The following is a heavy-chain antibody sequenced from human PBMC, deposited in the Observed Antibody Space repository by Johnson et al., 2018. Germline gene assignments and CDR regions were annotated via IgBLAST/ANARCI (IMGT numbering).Heavy chain of an antibody. D-gene: IGHD1-20*01. CDR1: GFTFSSYS. CDR2: ISSSSRYI. CDR3: ARGVTGTADRYYYYYGMDV. V-gene: IGHV3-21*01. Sequence: VQLVQSGGGLVKPGGSLRLSCAASGFTFSSYSMNWVRQAPGKGLEWVSSISSSSRYIYYADSVKGRFTISRDNAKNSLYLQINILGDEDTALYYCARGVTGTADRYYYYYGMDVWGQGTTVTV. J-gene: IGHJ6*02.